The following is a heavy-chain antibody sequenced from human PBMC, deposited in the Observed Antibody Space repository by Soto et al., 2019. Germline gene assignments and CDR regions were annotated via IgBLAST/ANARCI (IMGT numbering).Heavy chain of an antibody. J-gene: IGHJ5*02. CDR2: IYYSGST. D-gene: IGHD1-7*01. CDR1: GGSISSGGYY. Sequence: SETLSLTCTVSGGSISSGGYYWSWIRQHPGKGLEWIGYIYYSGSTYYNPSLKSRVTISVDTSKNQFSLKLSSVTAADTAVYYCARGITGTTLNWFDPWGQGXLVTVSS. V-gene: IGHV4-31*03. CDR3: ARGITGTTLNWFDP.